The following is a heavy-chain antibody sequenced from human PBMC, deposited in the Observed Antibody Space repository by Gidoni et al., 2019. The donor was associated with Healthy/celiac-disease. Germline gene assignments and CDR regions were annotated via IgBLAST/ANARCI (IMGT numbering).Heavy chain of an antibody. Sequence: EVQLVQSGAEVKKPGESLKISCKGSDSSFPSSWIGWLRQMPGKGLEWMGIIYPGDSDTRYSPSVQGQVTISADKSISTAYLQWSSLKASDTAMYYCARQCPTYYYGSGSHPYDAFDIWGQGTMVTVSS. CDR1: DSSFPSSW. CDR3: ARQCPTYYYGSGSHPYDAFDI. V-gene: IGHV5-51*01. CDR2: IYPGDSDT. J-gene: IGHJ3*02. D-gene: IGHD3-10*01.